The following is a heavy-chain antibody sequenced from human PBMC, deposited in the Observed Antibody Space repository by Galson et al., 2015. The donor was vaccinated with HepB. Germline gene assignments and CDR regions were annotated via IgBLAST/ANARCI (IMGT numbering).Heavy chain of an antibody. CDR1: GFTFSNYW. Sequence: SLRLSCAVSGFTFSNYWMSWVRQAPGKGLVWVSRVNRDGNIRDYADSVKGRFTISRDNAKTMMYLQMSSLRAEDTAVYFCAREQRHSVLLTPIMYFDLWGRGTLVTVSS. D-gene: IGHD2-21*02. V-gene: IGHV3-74*01. J-gene: IGHJ2*01. CDR2: VNRDGNIR. CDR3: AREQRHSVLLTPIMYFDL.